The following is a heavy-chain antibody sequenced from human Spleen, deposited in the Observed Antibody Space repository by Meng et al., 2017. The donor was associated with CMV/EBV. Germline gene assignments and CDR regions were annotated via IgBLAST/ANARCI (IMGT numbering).Heavy chain of an antibody. J-gene: IGHJ1*01. Sequence: QVQLVQSGAEVKKPGASVKVSCKASGYPFTSYDINWGRQATGQGLEWIGWMNPNRGNTGYSQKFPGRVTMTTDASPNKAYLELRSLRSDATAVYYCARDQQLIPAEYFQHWGPGTLVTVSS. V-gene: IGHV1-8*01. D-gene: IGHD6-13*01. CDR1: GYPFTSYD. CDR2: MNPNRGNT. CDR3: ARDQQLIPAEYFQH.